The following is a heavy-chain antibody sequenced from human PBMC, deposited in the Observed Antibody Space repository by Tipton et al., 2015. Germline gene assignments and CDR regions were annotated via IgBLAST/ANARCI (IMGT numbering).Heavy chain of an antibody. V-gene: IGHV4-39*01. CDR1: GGSISSSNYY. D-gene: IGHD2-15*01. CDR3: ARKIYYCSGGSCYSSPFDY. Sequence: TLSLTCTVSGGSISSSNYYWGWIRQPPGKGLEWIGSISYSGSTHYNPSLKSRVTMSVDTSKNHFSLKMNSVTAADTAVYYCARKIYYCSGGSCYSSPFDYWGQGTLVTVSS. CDR2: ISYSGST. J-gene: IGHJ4*02.